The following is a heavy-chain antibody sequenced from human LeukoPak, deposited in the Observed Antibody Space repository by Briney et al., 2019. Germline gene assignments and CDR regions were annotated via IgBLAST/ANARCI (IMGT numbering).Heavy chain of an antibody. CDR2: IKQDGTEK. CDR3: ARDGSGWSVY. Sequence: GGSLRLSCEASGFTFSGYWMSWLRQAPGKGLEGVANIKQDGTEKYYVDSVKGRFIISRDNAKNSLYLQMNSLRAEDTAVYYCARDGSGWSVYWGQGTLVTVSS. CDR1: GFTFSGYW. D-gene: IGHD6-19*01. J-gene: IGHJ4*02. V-gene: IGHV3-7*01.